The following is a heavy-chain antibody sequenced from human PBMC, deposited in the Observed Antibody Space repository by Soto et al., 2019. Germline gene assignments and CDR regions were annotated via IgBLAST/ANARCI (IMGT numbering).Heavy chain of an antibody. J-gene: IGHJ4*02. CDR1: GYTFTSYA. Sequence: ASVKVSCKASGYTFTSYAMHWVRQAPGQRLEWMGWINAGNGNTKYSQKFQGRVTITRDTSASTAYMELSSLRSEDTAVYYCARDSEGSGWHFDYWGQGTLVTVSS. V-gene: IGHV1-3*01. D-gene: IGHD6-19*01. CDR3: ARDSEGSGWHFDY. CDR2: INAGNGNT.